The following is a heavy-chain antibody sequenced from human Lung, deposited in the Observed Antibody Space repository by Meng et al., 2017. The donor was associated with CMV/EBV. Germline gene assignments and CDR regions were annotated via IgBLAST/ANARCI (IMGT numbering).Heavy chain of an antibody. CDR3: AREADRDGYATPKFDY. CDR1: GGSIGSGGSY. Sequence: QGALRGAGPGQVMPSQTPPLPCTVPGGSIGSGGSYWSWIRQHPGKGLEWIGYIYYTGSTFYNPSLKSRVTIAVDTSKNQFSLKLIPATAADTAVYYCAREADRDGYATPKFDYWGQGTLVTVSS. D-gene: IGHD5-24*01. J-gene: IGHJ4*02. CDR2: IYYTGST. V-gene: IGHV4-31*03.